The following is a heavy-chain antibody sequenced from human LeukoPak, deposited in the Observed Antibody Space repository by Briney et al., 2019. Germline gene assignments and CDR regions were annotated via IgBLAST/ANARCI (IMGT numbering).Heavy chain of an antibody. CDR1: GYTFTSYD. V-gene: IGHV1-8*01. J-gene: IGHJ4*02. Sequence: ASVKVSCKASGYTFTSYDINWVRQATGQGLEWMGWMNPNSGNTGYAQKLQGRVTMTTDTSTSTAYMELRSLRSDDTAVYYCARALRGSTMMGDWGQGTLVTVSS. CDR3: ARALRGSTMMGD. D-gene: IGHD3-22*01. CDR2: MNPNSGNT.